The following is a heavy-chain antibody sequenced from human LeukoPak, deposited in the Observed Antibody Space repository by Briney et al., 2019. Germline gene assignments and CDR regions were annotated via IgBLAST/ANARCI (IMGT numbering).Heavy chain of an antibody. CDR2: ISSSGSTI. Sequence: GRSLRLSCAASGFRFSSYGMHWVRQAPGKGLEWVSYISSSGSTIYYADSVKGRFTISRDNAKNSLYLQMNSLRAEDTAVYYCAELGITMIGGVWGKGTTVTISS. V-gene: IGHV3-48*04. CDR1: GFRFSSYG. D-gene: IGHD3-10*02. J-gene: IGHJ6*04. CDR3: AELGITMIGGV.